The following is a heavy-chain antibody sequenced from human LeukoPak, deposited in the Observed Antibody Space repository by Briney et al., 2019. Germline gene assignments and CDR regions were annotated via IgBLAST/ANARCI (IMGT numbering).Heavy chain of an antibody. CDR3: APLRGLPGILPGY. Sequence: SETLSLTCAVSSGSVSSSNWWSWVRQAPGKGLEWIGEIHHSGSTNYRASLKSRVTMSVDKYKNQFSLKLSSVTAADTAVYYCAPLRGLPGILPGYWGQGTLVTVSS. CDR2: IHHSGST. V-gene: IGHV4-4*02. D-gene: IGHD6-13*01. CDR1: SGSVSSSNW. J-gene: IGHJ4*02.